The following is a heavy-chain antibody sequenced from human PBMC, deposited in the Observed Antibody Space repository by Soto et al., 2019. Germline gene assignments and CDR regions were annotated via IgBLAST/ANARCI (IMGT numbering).Heavy chain of an antibody. CDR2: ISYDGSNK. Sequence: PGGSLRLSCAASGFSFSSYAMHWVRQAPGKGLEWVAVISYDGSNKYYADSVKGQFTISRDNSKSTLYLQMNSLRAADTAVYYCGRRLSAAVAGTRAFGVNPYSYYYGMYVWGQETTVT. J-gene: IGHJ6*02. V-gene: IGHV3-30-3*01. D-gene: IGHD6-19*01. CDR1: GFSFSSYA. CDR3: GRRLSAAVAGTRAFGVNPYSYYYGMYV.